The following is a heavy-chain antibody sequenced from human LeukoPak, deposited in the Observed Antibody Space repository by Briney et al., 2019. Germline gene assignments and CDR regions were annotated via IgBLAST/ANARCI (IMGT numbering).Heavy chain of an antibody. CDR3: GRLNNYALEY. CDR2: INPNSGGT. D-gene: IGHD3-16*01. J-gene: IGHJ4*02. Sequence: ASVKVSCKASGYTFTGYYMHWVRQAPGQGLEWMGWINPNSGGTNYAQKFQGRVTMTRDTSISTAYIELSSLRAEDTAVYYCGRLNNYALEYWGQGTLVTVSS. V-gene: IGHV1-2*02. CDR1: GYTFTGYY.